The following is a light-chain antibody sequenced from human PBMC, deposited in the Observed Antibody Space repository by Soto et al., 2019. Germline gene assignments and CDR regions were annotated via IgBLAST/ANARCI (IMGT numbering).Light chain of an antibody. CDR2: GAS. J-gene: IGKJ1*01. Sequence: EVVLTQSPGTLSLSPGEGATLSCRASQSVSNRYFAWYQQKPGQAPRLLIYGASSRATGSPDRFSGSGSGTDFTLTISRLEPEDFAVYYCHHYETFGQGTKVE. CDR3: HHYET. V-gene: IGKV3-20*01. CDR1: QSVSNRY.